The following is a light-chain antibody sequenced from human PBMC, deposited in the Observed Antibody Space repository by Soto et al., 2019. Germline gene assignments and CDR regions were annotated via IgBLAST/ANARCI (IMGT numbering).Light chain of an antibody. CDR1: QSINTW. J-gene: IGKJ1*01. V-gene: IGKV1-5*03. Sequence: DIQMTQSPSTLSAFVGDRVTITCRASQSINTWLAWYQQKPGKVPKLLLYKVSTLGSGVPSRFTGSGSGTEFTLTISSLQPDDVATYYCQQYNSYWTFGQGTKVEIK. CDR3: QQYNSYWT. CDR2: KVS.